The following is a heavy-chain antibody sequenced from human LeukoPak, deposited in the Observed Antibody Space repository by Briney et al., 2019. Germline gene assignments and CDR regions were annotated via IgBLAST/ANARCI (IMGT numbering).Heavy chain of an antibody. CDR3: ARGATNDFWSGYGWFDP. J-gene: IGHJ5*02. Sequence: PGGSLRLSCAASGFTFNTYAMSWVRQAPGKGLEWVSAISGSGGSTYYAHSVKGRFTISRDNSKNTLYLQMNSLKSEDTGVYYCARGATNDFWSGYGWFDPWGQGTLVTVSS. CDR2: ISGSGGST. V-gene: IGHV3-23*01. CDR1: GFTFNTYA. D-gene: IGHD3-3*01.